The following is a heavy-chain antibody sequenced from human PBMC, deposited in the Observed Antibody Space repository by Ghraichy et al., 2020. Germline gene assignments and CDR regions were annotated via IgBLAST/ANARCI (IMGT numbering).Heavy chain of an antibody. CDR2: IRFDGSNK. CDR3: ASEENGFGI. Sequence: LSLTCAASGFTFTSYGMHWVRQAPGKGLEWVALIRFDGSNKYYADSVKGRFTISRDNSKNTLYLQMNSLRAEDTAVYYCASEENGFGIWGQGTMVTVSS. V-gene: IGHV3-30*02. J-gene: IGHJ3*02. CDR1: GFTFTSYG.